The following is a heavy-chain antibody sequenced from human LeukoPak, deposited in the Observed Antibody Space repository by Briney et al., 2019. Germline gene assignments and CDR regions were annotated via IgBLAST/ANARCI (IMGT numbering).Heavy chain of an antibody. D-gene: IGHD3-10*01. CDR2: INHSGST. V-gene: IGHV4-34*01. J-gene: IGHJ4*02. CDR1: GGSFSGYY. Sequence: SETLSLTCAVYGGSFSGYYWSWIRQPPGKGLEWIGEINHSGSTNYNPSLKSRVTISVDTSKNQFSLKLSSVTAADTAVYYCARLGYYGSGSYFGVDFDYWGQGTLVTVYS. CDR3: ARLGYYGSGSYFGVDFDY.